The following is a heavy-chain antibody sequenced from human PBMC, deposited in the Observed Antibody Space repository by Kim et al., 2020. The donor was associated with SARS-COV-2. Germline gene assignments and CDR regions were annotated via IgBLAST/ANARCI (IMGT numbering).Heavy chain of an antibody. V-gene: IGHV4-34*01. Sequence: SETLSLTCAVYGGSFSGYYWSWIRQPPGKGLEWIGEINHSGSTNYNPSLKSRVTISVDTSKNQFSLKLSSVTAADTAVYYCARGGPYYYYGMDVWGQGTT. CDR3: ARGGPYYYYGMDV. CDR1: GGSFSGYY. J-gene: IGHJ6*02. CDR2: INHSGST.